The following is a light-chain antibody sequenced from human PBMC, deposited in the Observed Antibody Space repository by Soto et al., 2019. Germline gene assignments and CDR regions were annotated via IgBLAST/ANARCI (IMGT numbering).Light chain of an antibody. J-gene: IGKJ1*01. CDR3: QQYNNWPWT. Sequence: VLTQSPATLSLSPGERATLSCRASQTVSSFLAWYQHKPGQPPRLLMYNASNRAAGISARFTGSGSGTDFTLTIDNLQSEDFAVYYCQQYNNWPWTFGQGTKVDIK. CDR2: NAS. V-gene: IGKV3-11*01. CDR1: QTVSSF.